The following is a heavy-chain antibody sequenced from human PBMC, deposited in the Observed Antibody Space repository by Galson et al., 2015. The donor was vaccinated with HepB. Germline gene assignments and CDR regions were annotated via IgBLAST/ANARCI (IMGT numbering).Heavy chain of an antibody. D-gene: IGHD6-13*01. Sequence: SLRLSCAASGFTFSSYNMHWVRQAPGKGLEWVSSISDSTSYIYYADSAKGRFTISRDNAKNSLSLQMNSLRAEDTAVYSCAREGSSWYKSPYDWYFDLWGRGTLVTVSS. CDR1: GFTFSSYN. J-gene: IGHJ2*01. CDR2: ISDSTSYI. CDR3: AREGSSWYKSPYDWYFDL. V-gene: IGHV3-21*01.